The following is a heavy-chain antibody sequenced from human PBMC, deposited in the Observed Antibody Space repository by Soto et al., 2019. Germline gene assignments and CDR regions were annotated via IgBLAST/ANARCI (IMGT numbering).Heavy chain of an antibody. D-gene: IGHD3-16*01. CDR1: GGTFSSYS. Sequence: QVQLVQSGPEVKEPGSSVKVSCKTSGGTFSSYSLNWVRQAPGQGLEWMGVITPLYGTKNYAQRFRGRVTFAADESTSTVFMELTRATSADTAVYFCARGGTLNPFDPWGQGTLVTVSS. V-gene: IGHV1-69*12. CDR3: ARGGTLNPFDP. J-gene: IGHJ5*02. CDR2: ITPLYGTK.